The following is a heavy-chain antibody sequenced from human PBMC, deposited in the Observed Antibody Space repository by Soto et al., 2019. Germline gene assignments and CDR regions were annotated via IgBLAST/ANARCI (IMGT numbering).Heavy chain of an antibody. CDR2: VSFDGSKK. V-gene: IGHV3-30*18. CDR1: GFTFSTYG. J-gene: IGHJ4*01. D-gene: IGHD3-16*02. Sequence: QEQLVESGGGVVQPGRSLRLSCVVSGFTFSTYGLHWVRQAPGKGLEWVAVVSFDGSKKYTTDSVKGRFTISRDNSKHSLHMQMTDLPPDATAYYYCAKDIVQIGIVVDLWGQGTPVTVSS. CDR3: AKDIVQIGIVVDL.